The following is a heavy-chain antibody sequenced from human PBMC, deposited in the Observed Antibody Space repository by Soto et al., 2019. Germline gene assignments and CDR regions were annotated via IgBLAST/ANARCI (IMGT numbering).Heavy chain of an antibody. Sequence: EVQLVESGGGLVQPGGSLRVSCAASGFTFSDHYMEWVRQAPGKGLEWVGRIRNRIYSFTTEYAASVKDRFTISRDNSRNSLSLQINSLKTEDTAVYCATSASRPNNRWSGFDFWGQGTLVSVSS. V-gene: IGHV3-72*01. CDR2: IRNRIYSFTT. CDR3: ATSASRPNNRWSGFDF. CDR1: GFTFSDHY. J-gene: IGHJ4*02. D-gene: IGHD2-15*01.